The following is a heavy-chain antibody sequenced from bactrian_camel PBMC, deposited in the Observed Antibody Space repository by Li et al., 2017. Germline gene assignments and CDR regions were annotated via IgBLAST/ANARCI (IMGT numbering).Heavy chain of an antibody. CDR1: GFNFSGYA. D-gene: IGHD8*01. Sequence: VQLVESGGGLVQPGGSLRLSCVGSGFNFSGYAMTWVRQAPGAGLGWVSSINSGGIKINYHASVKGRFYISRDNAKNTLYLEMNNLKTDDTAKYYCAKDNCANRESFGMDHWGQGTQVTVS. J-gene: IGHJ7*01. CDR2: INSGGIKI. V-gene: IGHV3S42*01.